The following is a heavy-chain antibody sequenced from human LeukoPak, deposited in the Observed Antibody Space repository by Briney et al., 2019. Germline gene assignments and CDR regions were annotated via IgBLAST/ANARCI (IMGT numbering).Heavy chain of an antibody. D-gene: IGHD3-22*01. J-gene: IGHJ4*02. V-gene: IGHV3-23*01. Sequence: GGSLRLSCAASGFTFSSYAMSWVRQAPGKGLEWVSAISGSGGSTYYADSVKGRFTTSRDNSKNTLYLQMNSLRAEDTAVYYCAKGDYDSSGYYYFDYWGQGTLVTVSS. CDR1: GFTFSSYA. CDR3: AKGDYDSSGYYYFDY. CDR2: ISGSGGST.